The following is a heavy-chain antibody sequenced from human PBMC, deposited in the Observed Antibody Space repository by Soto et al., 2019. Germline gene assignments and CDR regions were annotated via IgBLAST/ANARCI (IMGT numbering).Heavy chain of an antibody. CDR3: AKGGYDYYHSLDV. Sequence: LRLSCVGSGFTFANYAISWVRQAPGKGLEWVSGTRGSGGSPYFADSVRGRFTLSRDNSKNTLFLEMNSLRVEDTAVYYCAKGGYDYYHSLDVWGQGTTVTVSS. CDR1: GFTFANYA. J-gene: IGHJ6*02. CDR2: TRGSGGSP. V-gene: IGHV3-23*01.